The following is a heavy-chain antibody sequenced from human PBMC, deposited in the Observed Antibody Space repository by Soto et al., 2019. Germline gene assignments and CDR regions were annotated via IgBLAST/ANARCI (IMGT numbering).Heavy chain of an antibody. CDR3: ARYPGLLYNWFDP. CDR2: IYYSGST. V-gene: IGHV4-31*03. D-gene: IGHD2-2*01. J-gene: IGHJ5*02. Sequence: QVRLQESGPGLVKPSQTLSLTCTVSGGSISSGGYYWSWIRQHPGKGLGWIGYIYYSGSTSYNPSVKSRVTISGDTSKNQFSLKLSSVTAADTAVYYCARYPGLLYNWFDPWGQGTLVTVSS. CDR1: GGSISSGGYY.